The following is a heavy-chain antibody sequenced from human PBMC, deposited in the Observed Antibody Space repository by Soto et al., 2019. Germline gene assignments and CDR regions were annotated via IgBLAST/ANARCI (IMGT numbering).Heavy chain of an antibody. CDR3: VKTRLAGGFDY. CDR1: GFTFNNYA. CDR2: ISASGGST. J-gene: IGHJ4*02. Sequence: EVQLLDSGGRLVQPGGSLRLSCAASGFTFNNYAMSWVRQAPGKGLEWVSSISASGGSTNYADSVKGRFTISRDNSENTVYLQMNSLRAEDTAVYYCVKTRLAGGFDYWGQGSLVTVSS. V-gene: IGHV3-23*01. D-gene: IGHD3-16*01.